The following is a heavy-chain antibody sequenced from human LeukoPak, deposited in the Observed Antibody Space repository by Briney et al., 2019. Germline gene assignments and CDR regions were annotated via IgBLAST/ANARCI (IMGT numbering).Heavy chain of an antibody. CDR3: AKPPAGKTQYSSSWYGHYFDY. Sequence: PGGSLRLSCAASGFTFSSYGMHWVRQAPGKGLGWVAFIRYDGSNKYYADSVKGRFTISRDNSKNTLYLQMNSLRAEDTAVYYCAKPPAGKTQYSSSWYGHYFDYWGQGTLVTVSS. CDR2: IRYDGSNK. V-gene: IGHV3-30*02. D-gene: IGHD6-13*01. J-gene: IGHJ4*02. CDR1: GFTFSSYG.